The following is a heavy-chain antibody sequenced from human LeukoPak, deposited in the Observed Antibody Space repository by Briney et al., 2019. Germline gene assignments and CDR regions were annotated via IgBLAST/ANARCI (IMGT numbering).Heavy chain of an antibody. CDR2: IDYSGTT. CDR3: ARHDPWGY. J-gene: IGHJ4*02. CDR1: GYSISSSSGYY. V-gene: IGHV4-39*01. Sequence: SETLSLTCTVSGYSISSSSGYYWGWIRQPPGKGLEWIGSIDYSGTTYYNVPLKSRLTISVDTSKNQFSLKLSSVTAADTAVYYCARHDPWGYWGQGTLVTVSS. D-gene: IGHD3-16*01.